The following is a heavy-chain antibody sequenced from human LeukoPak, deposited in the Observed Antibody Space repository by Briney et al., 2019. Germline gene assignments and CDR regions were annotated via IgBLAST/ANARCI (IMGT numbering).Heavy chain of an antibody. CDR2: IWYDGSNK. CDR1: GFTFSTYG. CDR3: ARDFYVGSKSYYIGY. J-gene: IGHJ4*01. V-gene: IGHV3-33*01. D-gene: IGHD3-10*01. Sequence: GGSLRLSCAASGFTFSTYGMHWVRQAPGKGLEWVAVIWYDGSNKYYADSVKGRLTISRDNSKNTVYLQMNSLRAEDTAMYYCARDFYVGSKSYYIGYWGHGTLVTVSS.